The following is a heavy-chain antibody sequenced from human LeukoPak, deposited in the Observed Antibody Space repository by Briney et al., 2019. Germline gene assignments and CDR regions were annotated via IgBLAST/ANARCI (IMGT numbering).Heavy chain of an antibody. J-gene: IGHJ4*02. V-gene: IGHV3-21*01. D-gene: IGHD2-15*01. CDR1: GFTFSSYS. CDR3: AKDLYCSGGSCY. CDR2: ISSSSSYI. Sequence: GGSLRLSCAASGFTFSSYSMNWVRQAPGKGLEWVSSISSSSSYIYYADSVKGRFTISRDNSKNTLYLQMNSLRAEDTAVYYCAKDLYCSGGSCYFGQGTLVTVSS.